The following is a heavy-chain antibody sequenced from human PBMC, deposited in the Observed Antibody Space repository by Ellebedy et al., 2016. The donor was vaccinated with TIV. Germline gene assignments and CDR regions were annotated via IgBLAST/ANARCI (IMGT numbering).Heavy chain of an antibody. Sequence: GESLKISCAASGFTFSSYSMSWVRQAPGKGLEWVSYISSSSSTIYYADSVKGRFTISRDNAKNSLCLQMNSLRDEDTAVYYCARGLTMYYFDYWGQGTLVTVSS. V-gene: IGHV3-48*02. D-gene: IGHD3-10*02. CDR2: ISSSSSTI. CDR3: ARGLTMYYFDY. CDR1: GFTFSSYS. J-gene: IGHJ4*02.